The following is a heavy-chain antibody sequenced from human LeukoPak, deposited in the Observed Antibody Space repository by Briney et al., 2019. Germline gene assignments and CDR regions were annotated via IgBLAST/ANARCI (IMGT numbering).Heavy chain of an antibody. J-gene: IGHJ4*02. CDR1: AFTFSTYW. V-gene: IGHV3-74*01. Sequence: GRSLRLSCVASAFTFSTYWMHWVRQPQGKGLVWLSRISTDVRSTYYADSVKGRFTITRDNARNTLCLQMNSLRAEDTAVYYCLRDLIRGDQGTLVTVSS. D-gene: IGHD3-10*01. CDR2: ISTDVRST. CDR3: LRDLIR.